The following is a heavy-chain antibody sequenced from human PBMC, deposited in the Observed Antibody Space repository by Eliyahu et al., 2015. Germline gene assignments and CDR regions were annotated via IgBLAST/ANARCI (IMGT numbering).Heavy chain of an antibody. D-gene: IGHD3-22*01. J-gene: IGHJ4*02. V-gene: IGHV3-23*01. CDR3: AKDWAYYYDGSGLYYFDY. CDR1: GFPFXXXA. Sequence: EVQLLESGGGLVQPGGSLRLSCAASGFPFXXXAMSWVRQAPGKGLEWVSVISGSAGSTYYADSVKGRFTISRDNSKNTLYLQMNSLRAEDTAVYYCAKDWAYYYDGSGLYYFDYWGQGTLVTVSS. CDR2: ISGSAGST.